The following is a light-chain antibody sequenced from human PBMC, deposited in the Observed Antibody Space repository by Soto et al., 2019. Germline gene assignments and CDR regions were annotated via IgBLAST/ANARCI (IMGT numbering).Light chain of an antibody. J-gene: IGKJ2*01. CDR1: QYVSGSY. V-gene: IGKV3-20*01. CDR2: GAS. CDR3: LQYGSSPPAYT. Sequence: ESVLTQSPGTLSLSPGDRATLSCRASQYVSGSYFAWYQQKPGQAPMLLIYGASSRATGIPDRFSGSGSGTDFTLTINRLEPEDFAVYYCLQYGSSPPAYTFGQGTKLEIK.